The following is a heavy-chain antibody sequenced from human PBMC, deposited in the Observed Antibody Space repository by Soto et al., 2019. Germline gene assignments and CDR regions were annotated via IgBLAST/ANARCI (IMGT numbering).Heavy chain of an antibody. CDR1: GFTFGDSY. D-gene: IGHD2-15*01. J-gene: IGHJ5*02. CDR3: VRGGGGGLFDP. Sequence: GGSLRLSCAGSGFTFGDSYMSWIRQAPGKGLEWPSYISPGSRYPAYADSVKGRFTISRDNAKRSLYLQMMSLTAEDTAIYYCVRGGGGGLFDPWGQGTMVTVSS. V-gene: IGHV3-11*06. CDR2: ISPGSRYP.